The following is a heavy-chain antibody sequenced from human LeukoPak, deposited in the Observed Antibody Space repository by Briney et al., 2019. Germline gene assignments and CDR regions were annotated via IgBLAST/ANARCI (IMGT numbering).Heavy chain of an antibody. CDR2: INPNTGGT. CDR1: GYTFTDYY. V-gene: IGHV1-2*02. J-gene: IGHJ4*02. D-gene: IGHD2-15*01. CDR3: ARESSPCSGGSCDPVYYFDY. Sequence: ASVKVSCKASGYTFTDYYMHWVRQAPGQGLEWMGWINPNTGGTNYAQKFQGRVTMTRDMSISTAYMEVSRLRSDDTAMYYCARESSPCSGGSCDPVYYFDYWGQGTLVTVSS.